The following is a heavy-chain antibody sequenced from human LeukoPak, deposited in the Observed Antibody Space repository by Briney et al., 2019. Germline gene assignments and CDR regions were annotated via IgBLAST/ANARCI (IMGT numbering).Heavy chain of an antibody. D-gene: IGHD5-18*01. V-gene: IGHV4-39*01. Sequence: SETLSLTCTVSGVSISSSSYHWNWIRQPPGKGLEWIGSIYDNGSTYYSPSLKSRVTISVDTSKNQFYLRLNSVTAADTAVYYCARQVLHTAMDYWGQGTLVSVSS. J-gene: IGHJ4*02. CDR2: IYDNGST. CDR1: GVSISSSSYH. CDR3: ARQVLHTAMDY.